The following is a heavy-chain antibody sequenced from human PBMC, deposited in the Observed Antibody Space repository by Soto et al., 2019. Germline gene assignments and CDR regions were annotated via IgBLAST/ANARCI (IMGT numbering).Heavy chain of an antibody. V-gene: IGHV3-48*03. CDR3: ARERGSAYSDH. Sequence: EVQLVESGGGLVQPGGSLRLSCAASGFTLSSYDMSWVRQAPGKGLEWVSHISHCSSTMYYADSVKGRFTISRDNAKNSLSLQMNSRRAEDTAVYYCARERGSAYSDHWGQGTLVTVSS. D-gene: IGHD3-22*01. CDR2: ISHCSSTM. CDR1: GFTLSSYD. J-gene: IGHJ4*02.